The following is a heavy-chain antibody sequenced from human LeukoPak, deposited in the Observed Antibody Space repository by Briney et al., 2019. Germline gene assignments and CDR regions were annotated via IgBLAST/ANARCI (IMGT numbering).Heavy chain of an antibody. Sequence: PSETLSLTCTVSGGAITSYHWSWIRQPAGKGLEWIGRFHTSGSTNYNPSLKSRVTMSVDTSKNQFSLKLSSVTAADTAVYYCARDYGDIPPDWYYDLWGRGTLVTVSS. CDR3: ARDYGDIPPDWYYDL. J-gene: IGHJ2*01. CDR2: FHTSGST. CDR1: GGAITSYH. D-gene: IGHD4-17*01. V-gene: IGHV4-4*07.